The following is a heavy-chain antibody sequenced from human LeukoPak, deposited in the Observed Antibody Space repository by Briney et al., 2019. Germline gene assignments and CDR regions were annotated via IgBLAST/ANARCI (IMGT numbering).Heavy chain of an antibody. CDR3: AQTRRITMPYARVGWFDP. J-gene: IGHJ5*02. CDR2: ISAYNGNT. V-gene: IGHV1-18*01. Sequence: ASVKVSCKASGYTFTSHGISWVRQAPGQGLEWMGWISAYNGNTNYAQKLQGRVTMTTDTSTSTAYVELRSLRSDDTAVYYCAQTRRITMPYARVGWFDPWGQGTLVTVSS. CDR1: GYTFTSHG. D-gene: IGHD3-10*01.